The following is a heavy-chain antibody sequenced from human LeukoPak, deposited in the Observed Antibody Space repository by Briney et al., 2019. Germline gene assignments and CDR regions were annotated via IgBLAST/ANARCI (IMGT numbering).Heavy chain of an antibody. CDR1: GASISDSDFF. D-gene: IGHD6-13*01. J-gene: IGHJ1*01. CDR3: ARLAVRGMSSSWSRRAEYFQH. CDR2: IYYSGTS. V-gene: IGHV4-39*07. Sequence: SETLSLTCTVSGASISDSDFFWAWVRQPPGKGLEWIGNIYYSGTSYYNPSLKSRVTISVDTSKNQFSLKLSSVTAADTAVYYCARLAVRGMSSSWSRRAEYFQHWGQGTLVTVSS.